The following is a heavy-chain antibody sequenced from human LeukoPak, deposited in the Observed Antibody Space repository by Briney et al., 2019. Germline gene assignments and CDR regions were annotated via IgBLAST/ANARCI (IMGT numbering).Heavy chain of an antibody. CDR2: IYYSGST. J-gene: IGHJ1*01. CDR1: GGSISSGGYY. Sequence: PSETLSLTCTVSGGSISSGGYYWSWIRQHPGKGLEWIGYIYYSGSTYYNPSLKSRVTISVDTSKNQFSLKLSSVTAADTAVYYCARSYGSSPEYFQHWARAPWSPSPQ. CDR3: ARSYGSSPEYFQH. D-gene: IGHD3-10*01. V-gene: IGHV4-31*03.